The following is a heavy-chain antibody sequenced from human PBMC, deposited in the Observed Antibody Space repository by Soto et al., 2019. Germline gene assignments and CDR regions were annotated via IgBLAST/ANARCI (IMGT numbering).Heavy chain of an antibody. CDR1: GYSFTTYD. CDR2: INPNNGNT. J-gene: IGHJ5*02. V-gene: IGHV1-8*01. CDR3: ARTSSGTREGFDP. Sequence: GASVKVSCKASGYSFTTYDINWVRQATGQGLERMGWINPNNGNTGYAQKFQGRVTLTRTTSISTAYMELSSLRSDDTAVYYCARTSSGTREGFDPWGQGTLVTVSS. D-gene: IGHD1-7*01.